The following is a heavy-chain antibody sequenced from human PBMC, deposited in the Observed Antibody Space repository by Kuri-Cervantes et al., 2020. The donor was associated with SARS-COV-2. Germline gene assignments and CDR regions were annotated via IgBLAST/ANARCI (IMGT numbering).Heavy chain of an antibody. D-gene: IGHD3-3*01. CDR1: GFTFSSYW. Sequence: GGSLRLSCAASGFTFSSYWMSWVRQAPGKGLEWVANIKQDGSEKYYVDSVKGRFTISRDNAKNSLYLQMNSLRAEDTAVYCCARARLEWLPDAFDIWGQGTMVTVSS. V-gene: IGHV3-7*01. CDR2: IKQDGSEK. J-gene: IGHJ3*02. CDR3: ARARLEWLPDAFDI.